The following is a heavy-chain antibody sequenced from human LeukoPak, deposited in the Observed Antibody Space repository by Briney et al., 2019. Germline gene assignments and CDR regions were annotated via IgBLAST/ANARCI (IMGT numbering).Heavy chain of an antibody. Sequence: GASVKVSCKASGGTFSSYAISWVRQAPGQGLEWMGGIIPIFGTANYAQKFQGRVTITADKSTSTAYMELSSLRSEDTAVYYCASTHSSGKSDYWGQGTLVTVSS. CDR1: GGTFSSYA. CDR3: ASTHSSGKSDY. D-gene: IGHD3-10*01. CDR2: IIPIFGTA. V-gene: IGHV1-69*06. J-gene: IGHJ4*02.